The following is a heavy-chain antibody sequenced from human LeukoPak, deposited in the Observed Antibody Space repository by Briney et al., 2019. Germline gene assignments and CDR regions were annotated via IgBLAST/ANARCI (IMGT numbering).Heavy chain of an antibody. CDR1: GFTFSNYN. D-gene: IGHD4-17*01. J-gene: IGHJ4*02. CDR3: ASRSGSDYGDYGEY. V-gene: IGHV3-48*01. CDR2: ISSSSTTI. Sequence: GGSLRLSCAASGFTFSNYNMNWVRQAPGKGLEWVSYISSSSTTIYYADPVKGRFTISRDNAKNSLYLQMNSLRAEDTAVYYCASRSGSDYGDYGEYWGQGTLVTVSS.